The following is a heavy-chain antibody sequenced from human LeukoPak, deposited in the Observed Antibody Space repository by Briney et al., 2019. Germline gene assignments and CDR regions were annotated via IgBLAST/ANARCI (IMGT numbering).Heavy chain of an antibody. J-gene: IGHJ4*02. V-gene: IGHV3-48*02. D-gene: IGHD7-27*01. CDR2: ISSSSSTV. CDR1: GFTFSSYA. CDR3: ARDRQQGIPYQPMEY. Sequence: GGSLRLSCAAPGFTFSSYAMNWVRQAPGKGLEWISYISSSSSTVYYEDSVKGRFTISRDNARNSLYLQMNSLRDEDTAVYYCARDRQQGIPYQPMEYWGQGTLVTVSS.